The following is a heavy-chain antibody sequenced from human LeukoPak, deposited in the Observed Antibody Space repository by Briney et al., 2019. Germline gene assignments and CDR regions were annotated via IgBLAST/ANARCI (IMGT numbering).Heavy chain of an antibody. V-gene: IGHV4-4*07. J-gene: IGHJ6*03. CDR1: GGSISSYY. CDR2: IYTSGST. CDR3: ARGGGRGVIITGYYYYYYMDV. D-gene: IGHD3-10*01. Sequence: SETLSLTCTVSGGSISSYYWSWIRQPAGKGLEWIGRIYTSGSTNYNPSLKSRVTMSVDTSKNQFSLKLSSVTAADTAVYYCARGGGRGVIITGYYYYYYMDVWGKGTTVTVSS.